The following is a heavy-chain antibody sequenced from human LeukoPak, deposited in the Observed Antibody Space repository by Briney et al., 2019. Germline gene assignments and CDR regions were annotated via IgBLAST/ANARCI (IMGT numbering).Heavy chain of an antibody. Sequence: PGGSLRLSCAASGFTFSSYWMSWVRQAPGKGLEWVANIKQDGSEKYYVDSVKGRFTISRDNAKNSLYLQMNSLRAEDTAVYYCARDSVSSWYLYYYYGMDVWGQGTTVTVSS. D-gene: IGHD6-13*01. CDR1: GFTFSSYW. CDR3: ARDSVSSWYLYYYYGMDV. V-gene: IGHV3-7*01. J-gene: IGHJ6*02. CDR2: IKQDGSEK.